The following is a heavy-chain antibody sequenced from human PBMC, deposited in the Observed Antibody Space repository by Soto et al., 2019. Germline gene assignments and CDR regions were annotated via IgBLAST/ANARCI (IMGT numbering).Heavy chain of an antibody. D-gene: IGHD4-4*01. V-gene: IGHV2-70*04. J-gene: IGHJ4*02. Sequence: SGPTLVNPTQTLTLTCTFSGFSLTTVGMHVSWIRQPPGKALEWLARIDWDDDKWYSPSLKTRLTISKDTSKNRVVLTMTNMDPVDTATYYCARMTTTHSFAFWGQGTLGTVSS. CDR1: GFSLTTVGMH. CDR3: ARMTTTHSFAF. CDR2: IDWDDDK.